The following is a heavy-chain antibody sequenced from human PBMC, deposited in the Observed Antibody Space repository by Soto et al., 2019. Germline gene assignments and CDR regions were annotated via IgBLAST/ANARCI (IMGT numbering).Heavy chain of an antibody. Sequence: GASVKVSCKASGYTFTSYGISWVRQAPGQGLEWMGWISAYNGNTNYAQKLQGRVTMTTDTSTSTAYMELRSLRSDDTAVYYCARELYSGSYYQDEDYWGQGTLVTVSS. J-gene: IGHJ4*02. CDR2: ISAYNGNT. D-gene: IGHD1-26*01. V-gene: IGHV1-18*01. CDR3: ARELYSGSYYQDEDY. CDR1: GYTFTSYG.